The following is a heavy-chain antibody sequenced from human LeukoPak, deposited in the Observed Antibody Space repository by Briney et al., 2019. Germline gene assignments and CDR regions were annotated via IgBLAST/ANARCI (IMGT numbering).Heavy chain of an antibody. V-gene: IGHV4-59*08. CDR2: IYYSGST. CDR1: GGSISSYY. D-gene: IGHD4-17*01. Sequence: SETLSLTCTVSGGSISSYYWSWIRQPPGKGLEWIGYIYYSGSTNYNPSLKSRVTISVDTSKNQFSLKLSSVTAADTAVYYCARSRPRRGDYYYFDYWGQGTLVTVSS. J-gene: IGHJ4*02. CDR3: ARSRPRRGDYYYFDY.